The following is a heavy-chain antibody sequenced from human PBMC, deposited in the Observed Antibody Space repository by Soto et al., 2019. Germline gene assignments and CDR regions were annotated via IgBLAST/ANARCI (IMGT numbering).Heavy chain of an antibody. CDR3: AHRVLRTVFGLVTTTAIYFDF. J-gene: IGHJ4*02. V-gene: IGHV2-5*02. Sequence: QITLNESGPTQVKPRQTLTLTCTFSGFSLTTSGVGVGGIRQSPGKAPEWLALIYWDDDKRYSPSLKSRLTLTKDTSKNQVVLTMADLDPADTATYYCAHRVLRTVFGLVTTTAIYFDFWGQGTPFAVSS. D-gene: IGHD3-3*01. CDR2: IYWDDDK. CDR1: GFSLTTSGVG.